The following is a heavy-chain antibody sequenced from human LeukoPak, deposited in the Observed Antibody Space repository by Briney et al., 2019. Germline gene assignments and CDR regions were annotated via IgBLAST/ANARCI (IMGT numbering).Heavy chain of an antibody. Sequence: SETLSLTCAVTSGSITNNWWTWVRQPPGKGLEWIGEISQSARTNYNPSLKSRVTLSIDKSRNQFSLTMISVTAADTAVYYCAGVRLGNTGLSEYFEYWGQGTLVTVSP. D-gene: IGHD3-16*01. CDR3: AGVRLGNTGLSEYFEY. V-gene: IGHV4-4*02. CDR2: ISQSART. CDR1: SGSITNNW. J-gene: IGHJ1*01.